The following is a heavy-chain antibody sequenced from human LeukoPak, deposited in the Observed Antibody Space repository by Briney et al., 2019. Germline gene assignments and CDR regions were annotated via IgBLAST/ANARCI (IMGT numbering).Heavy chain of an antibody. CDR2: ISGDGGST. V-gene: IGHV3-43*02. D-gene: IGHD7-27*01. CDR1: GFTFDDYA. J-gene: IGHJ5*02. CDR3: AKDITGDRRDWFDP. Sequence: GSLRLSCAASGFTFDDYAMHCVRQAPGKGLEWVSLISGDGGSTYYADSVKGRFTISRDNSKNSLYLQMNSLRTEDTALYYCAKDITGDRRDWFDPWGQGTLVTVSS.